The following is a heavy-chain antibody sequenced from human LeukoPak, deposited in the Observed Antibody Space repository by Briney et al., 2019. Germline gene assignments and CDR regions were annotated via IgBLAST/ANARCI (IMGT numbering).Heavy chain of an antibody. V-gene: IGHV4-30-2*01. J-gene: IGHJ6*03. CDR1: GGSISSGAYY. D-gene: IGHD3/OR15-3a*01. CDR2: IYHSGST. Sequence: PSETLSLTCTVSGGSISSGAYYWSWIRQPPGKGLEWIGYIYHSGSTNYNPSLKSRVTISVDTSKNQFSLKLSSVTAADTAVYYCARHQRFLDRSGSADMDVWGKGTTVTVSS. CDR3: ARHQRFLDRSGSADMDV.